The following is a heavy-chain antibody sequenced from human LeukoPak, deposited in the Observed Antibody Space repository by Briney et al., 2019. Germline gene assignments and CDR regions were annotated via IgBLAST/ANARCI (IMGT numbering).Heavy chain of an antibody. CDR3: ARQYSSGWYGVSDAFDI. CDR1: GGSISSYY. Sequence: SETLSLTCTVSGGSISSYYWSWIRQPPGKGLEWIGYIYYSGSTYYNPSLKSRVTISVDTSKNQFSLKLSSVTAADTAVYYCARQYSSGWYGVSDAFDIWGQGTMVTVSS. J-gene: IGHJ3*02. V-gene: IGHV4-59*12. CDR2: IYYSGST. D-gene: IGHD6-19*01.